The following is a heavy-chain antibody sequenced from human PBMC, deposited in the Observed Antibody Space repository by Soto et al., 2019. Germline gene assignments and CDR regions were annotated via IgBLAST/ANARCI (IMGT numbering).Heavy chain of an antibody. J-gene: IGHJ6*02. CDR2: IYYSGST. CDR1: GGSISSYY. CDR3: ARERGYXYGSDYGMDV. D-gene: IGHD5-18*01. Sequence: QVQLQESGPGLVKPSETLSLTCTVSGGSISSYYWSWIRQPPGKGLEWIGYIYYSGSTNYNPSLKSRVTISVDTSKNQFSLKLSSVTAADTAVYYCARERGYXYGSDYGMDVWGQGTTVTVSS. V-gene: IGHV4-59*01.